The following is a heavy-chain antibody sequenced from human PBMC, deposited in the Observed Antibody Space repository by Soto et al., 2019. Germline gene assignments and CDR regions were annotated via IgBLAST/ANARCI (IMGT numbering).Heavy chain of an antibody. CDR1: GGYVNSGSYY. J-gene: IGHJ4*02. V-gene: IGHV4-61*01. Sequence: SETLSLTCPVSGGYVNSGSYYWSWIRPPKGMGLEWIGYIFYSVTTNYNQSLTSRVNMSLHTSKNQFSLKLTSVTAADTAVYYCARVSMPVYEHTSGQYYYDYWGQGTLVTVSS. CDR2: IFYSVTT. CDR3: ARVSMPVYEHTSGQYYYDY. D-gene: IGHD2-15*01.